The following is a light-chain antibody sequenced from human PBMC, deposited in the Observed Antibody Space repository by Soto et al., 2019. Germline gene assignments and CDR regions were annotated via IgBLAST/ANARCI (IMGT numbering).Light chain of an antibody. CDR1: QNINDY. V-gene: IGKV1-39*01. CDR2: AAS. CDR3: QQSHTTPWT. J-gene: IGKJ1*01. Sequence: IELTQAPSSRSASAGDRVTITCRASQNINDYLNWIQLKPGKAPKLLIYAASSLQSGVPSRFSGSASGTDFTLTISSLQPEDFATYYCQQSHTTPWTFGQGTKVDIK.